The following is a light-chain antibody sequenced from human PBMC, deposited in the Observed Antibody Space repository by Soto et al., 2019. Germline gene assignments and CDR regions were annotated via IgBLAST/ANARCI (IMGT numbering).Light chain of an antibody. J-gene: IGKJ1*01. CDR1: QSIVKY. CDR3: QQSYSTPPWT. CDR2: AAS. V-gene: IGKV1-39*01. Sequence: DIQMTQSPHSLSVSVGDRVPITCRASQSIVKYLNLYLQTPGNAPKLLIYAASWLQGAVPSRFSSSRSGTDFTITISSLQPEDFATYYCQQSYSTPPWTFGQGTKVDIK.